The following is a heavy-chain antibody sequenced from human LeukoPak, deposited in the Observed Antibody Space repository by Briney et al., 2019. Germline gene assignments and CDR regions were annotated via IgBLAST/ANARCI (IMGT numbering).Heavy chain of an antibody. CDR2: IYWDDAK. CDR3: AHTEWLGEIYNYYGMDV. V-gene: IGHV2-5*02. J-gene: IGHJ6*02. CDR1: GFSFTTRGVG. D-gene: IGHD3-10*01. Sequence: SGPTLVNPTQTLTLTRTFSGFSFTTRGVGVGWIRQPPGKALEWLALIYWDDAKRYSPSLKSRLTITKDTSKNQVVLTMTNVDPVDTATYYCAHTEWLGEIYNYYGMDVWGQGTTVAVSS.